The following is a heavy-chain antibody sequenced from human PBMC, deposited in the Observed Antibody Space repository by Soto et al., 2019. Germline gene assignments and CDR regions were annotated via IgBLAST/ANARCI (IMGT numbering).Heavy chain of an antibody. D-gene: IGHD6-13*01. J-gene: IGHJ4*02. CDR1: GYTFINHC. Sequence: ASMKVPCKASGYTFINHCIQLVRQAPGQGLDWMGIFNPTSGSTNYAQKFQGRVTLTMDTSTRTVYMELSSLRFDDTAGYYCARDLAAGDYWGQGTLVTVSS. CDR2: FNPTSGST. V-gene: IGHV1-46*01. CDR3: ARDLAAGDY.